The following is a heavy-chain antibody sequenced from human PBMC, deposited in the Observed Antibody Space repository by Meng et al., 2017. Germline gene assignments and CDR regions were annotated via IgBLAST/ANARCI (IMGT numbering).Heavy chain of an antibody. CDR2: IYYSGST. V-gene: IGHV4-59*01. CDR3: AMGGIVDYYFDY. J-gene: IGHJ4*02. D-gene: IGHD1-26*01. CDR1: GGSISSYY. Sequence: SETLSLTCTVSGGSISSYYWSWIRQPPGKGLEWIGYIYYSGSTNYNPSLKSRVTISVDTSKNQLSLKLSSVTAADTAVYYCAMGGIVDYYFDYWGQGTLVTVSS.